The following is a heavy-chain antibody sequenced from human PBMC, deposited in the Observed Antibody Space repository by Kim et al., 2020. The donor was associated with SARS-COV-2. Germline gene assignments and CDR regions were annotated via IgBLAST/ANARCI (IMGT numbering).Heavy chain of an antibody. CDR1: GGPMISFS. Sequence: SETLSLTCTASGGPMISFSWSWIRQTPGKGLESLSYLYNNGNTEYNPSLESRVSFSVDTTKKQFSLRLTSGTAADTAIYFCAAEKEEPGARYFDSWGRGILVSVAS. J-gene: IGHJ4*02. V-gene: IGHV4-59*01. CDR2: LYNNGNT. CDR3: AAEKEEPGARYFDS. D-gene: IGHD2-2*01.